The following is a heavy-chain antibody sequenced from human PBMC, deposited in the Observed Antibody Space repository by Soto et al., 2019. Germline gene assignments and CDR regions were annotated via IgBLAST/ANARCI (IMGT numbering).Heavy chain of an antibody. D-gene: IGHD2-15*01. J-gene: IGHJ6*02. V-gene: IGHV4-39*01. CDR2: IHYSGDA. CDR3: SRHYCSGGSCYYHGMDV. Sequence: SETLSLTCTVSGGSISSSGHYWGWVRQPPGKGLEWIGTIHYSGDAYYNPSLKSRVSISVDTSKSQFSLKLNSVTAADTALYYCSRHYCSGGSCYYHGMDVWGQGTTVT. CDR1: GGSISSSGHY.